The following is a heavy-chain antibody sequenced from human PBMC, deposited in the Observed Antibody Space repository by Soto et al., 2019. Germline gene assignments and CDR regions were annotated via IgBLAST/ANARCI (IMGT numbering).Heavy chain of an antibody. CDR2: IYYSGST. V-gene: IGHV4-39*01. J-gene: IGHJ4*02. CDR1: W. CDR3: ARRRPNYFDY. Sequence: WWSWIRQPPGKGLEWIGSIYYSGSTYYNPSLKSRVTISVDTSKNQFSLKLSSVTAADTAVYYCARRRPNYFDYWGQGTLVTVSS.